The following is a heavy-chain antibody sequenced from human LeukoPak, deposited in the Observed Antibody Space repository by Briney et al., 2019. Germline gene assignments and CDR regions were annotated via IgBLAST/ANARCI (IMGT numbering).Heavy chain of an antibody. CDR3: AREQEGSSGWYNWFDP. Sequence: PSETLSLTCAVSGYSISSGYYWGWIRQPPGKGLEWIGSIYHSGSTYYNPSLKSRVTISVDTSKNQFSLKLSSVTAADTAVYYCAREQEGSSGWYNWFDPWGQGTLVAVSS. V-gene: IGHV4-38-2*02. D-gene: IGHD6-19*01. CDR2: IYHSGST. CDR1: GYSISSGYY. J-gene: IGHJ5*02.